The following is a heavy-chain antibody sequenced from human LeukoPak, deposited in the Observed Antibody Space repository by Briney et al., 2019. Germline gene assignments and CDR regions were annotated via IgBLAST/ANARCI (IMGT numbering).Heavy chain of an antibody. CDR3: ARAAPKRGYTFGFDF. Sequence: GGSLRLSCTASGFNFSSYTMNWVRQAPGKGLEWVSSISGSGNYIYYAESLKGRFTVSRDNAKKSLYLQMNSLRADDTAMFFCARAAPKRGYTFGFDFWGQGTLVTVSS. CDR1: GFNFSSYT. CDR2: ISGSGNYI. D-gene: IGHD5-18*01. V-gene: IGHV3-21*01. J-gene: IGHJ5*01.